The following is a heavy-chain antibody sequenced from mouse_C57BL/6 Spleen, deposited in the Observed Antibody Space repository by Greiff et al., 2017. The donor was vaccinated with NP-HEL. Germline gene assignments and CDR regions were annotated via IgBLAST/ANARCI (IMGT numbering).Heavy chain of an antibody. CDR3: ARSSITTVPPWFAY. Sequence: QVQLKQPGAELVMPGASVKLSCKASGYTFTSYWMHWVKQRPGQGLEWIGEIDPSDSYTNYNQKFKGKSTLTVDKSSSTAYMQLSSLTSEDSAVYYCARSSITTVPPWFAYWGQGTLVTVSA. J-gene: IGHJ3*01. CDR1: GYTFTSYW. D-gene: IGHD1-1*01. V-gene: IGHV1-69*01. CDR2: IDPSDSYT.